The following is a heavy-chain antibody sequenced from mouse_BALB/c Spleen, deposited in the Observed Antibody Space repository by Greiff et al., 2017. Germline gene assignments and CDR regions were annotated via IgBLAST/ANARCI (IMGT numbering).Heavy chain of an antibody. J-gene: IGHJ3*01. CDR1: GYTFTSYY. V-gene: IGHV1S56*01. CDR2: IYPGNVNT. CDR3: ARSGIYDGYYYFAD. Sequence: QVQLQQSGPELVKPGASVRISCKASGYTFTSYYIHWVKQRPGQGLEWIGWIYPGNVNTKYNEKFKGKATLTADKSSSTAYMQLSSLTSEDSAVYFCARSGIYDGYYYFADWGQGTLVTVSA. D-gene: IGHD2-3*01.